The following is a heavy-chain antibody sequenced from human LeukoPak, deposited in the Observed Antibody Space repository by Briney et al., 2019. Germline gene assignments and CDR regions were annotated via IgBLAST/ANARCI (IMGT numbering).Heavy chain of an antibody. D-gene: IGHD3-3*01. CDR2: IDSDRGST. Sequence: GGSLRLSCAASGFTFSNYWMQWVRQVPGKGLVWVSHIDSDRGSTSYADSVKGRFTISRDNAKNTLYLQMNSLRAEDTAVYYCVRVAYDLWSGQYYYFYMDVWGKGTTVTVSS. CDR1: GFTFSNYW. V-gene: IGHV3-74*01. CDR3: VRVAYDLWSGQYYYFYMDV. J-gene: IGHJ6*03.